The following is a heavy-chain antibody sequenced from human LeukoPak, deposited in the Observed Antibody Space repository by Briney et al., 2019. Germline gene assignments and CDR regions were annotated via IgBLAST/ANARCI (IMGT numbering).Heavy chain of an antibody. CDR1: GYIFTGHY. V-gene: IGHV1-2*02. D-gene: IGHD1-20*01. CDR3: ARDGSRANWNDARDNWFDP. Sequence: ASVKVSCKAFGYIFTGHYIHWVRQAPGQGLEWMGWINPNSGGTNYAQKFQGRVTMTRDTSISTAYMELSRLRSDDTAVYYCARDGSRANWNDARDNWFDPWGQGTLVTVSS. CDR2: INPNSGGT. J-gene: IGHJ5*02.